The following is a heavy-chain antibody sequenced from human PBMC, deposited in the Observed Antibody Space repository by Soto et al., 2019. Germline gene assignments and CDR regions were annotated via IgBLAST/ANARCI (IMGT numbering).Heavy chain of an antibody. D-gene: IGHD3-10*01. CDR3: ATGSYYTIYNWFDP. V-gene: IGHV4-39*01. CDR2: IYYSGST. Sequence: PSEALSLTWTVSGGSISRSSYFWVLVRQPPGKGLEWIGSIYYSGSTYYNPSLKSRVTISVDTSKNQFSLKLSSVTAADTAVYYCATGSYYTIYNWFDPWGQGTLVTVSS. J-gene: IGHJ5*02. CDR1: GGSISRSSYF.